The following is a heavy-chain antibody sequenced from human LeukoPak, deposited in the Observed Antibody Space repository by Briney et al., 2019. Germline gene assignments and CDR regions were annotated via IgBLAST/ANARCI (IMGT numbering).Heavy chain of an antibody. D-gene: IGHD2-2*01. CDR3: AKAEVPGLYYYYYYYMDV. CDR2: ISYDGSNK. J-gene: IGHJ6*03. CDR1: GFTFSSYA. V-gene: IGHV3-30-3*01. Sequence: PGRSLRLSCAASGFTFSSYAMHWVRQAPGKGLEWVAVISYDGSNKYYADSVKGRFTISRDNSKNTLYLQMNSLRAEDTAVYYCAKAEVPGLYYYYYYYMDVWGKGTAVTVSS.